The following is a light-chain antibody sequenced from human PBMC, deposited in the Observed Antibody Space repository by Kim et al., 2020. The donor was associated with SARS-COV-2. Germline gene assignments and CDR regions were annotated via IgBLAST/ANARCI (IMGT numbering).Light chain of an antibody. CDR3: ASYTSTSFVV. CDR2: GVN. Sequence: GQSVTISCTEASSDVGGYNYVSWYQQHPGKAPKLMIYGVNKRPSGVSNHFSASKSGNTASLTISGLQAEDESDYYCASYTSTSFVVFGGGTQLTVL. V-gene: IGLV2-14*04. CDR1: SSDVGGYNY. J-gene: IGLJ2*01.